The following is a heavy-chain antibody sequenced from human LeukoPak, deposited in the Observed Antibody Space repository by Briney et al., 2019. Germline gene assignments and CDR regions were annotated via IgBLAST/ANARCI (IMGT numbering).Heavy chain of an antibody. CDR2: IYHSGST. J-gene: IGHJ1*01. CDR1: GGSNSTYY. Sequence: SETLSLACTVSGGSNSTYYWNWIRQPPGKGLEWIGYIYHSGSTNYNPSLQSRVTISVDTSKNQFSLNLNSVTAADTAVYYCARGGAARLHFQNWGQGTLVTVSS. D-gene: IGHD6-6*01. V-gene: IGHV4-59*01. CDR3: ARGGAARLHFQN.